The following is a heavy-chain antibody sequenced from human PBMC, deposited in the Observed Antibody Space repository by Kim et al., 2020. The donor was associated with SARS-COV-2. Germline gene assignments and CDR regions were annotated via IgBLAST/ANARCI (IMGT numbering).Heavy chain of an antibody. J-gene: IGHJ4*02. CDR3: AKDDELAVAGYYFDY. D-gene: IGHD6-19*01. V-gene: IGHV3-23*01. Sequence: DTVKGRFTISRDNSKNTLYLQMNSLRAEDTAVYYCAKDDELAVAGYYFDYWGQGTLVTVSS.